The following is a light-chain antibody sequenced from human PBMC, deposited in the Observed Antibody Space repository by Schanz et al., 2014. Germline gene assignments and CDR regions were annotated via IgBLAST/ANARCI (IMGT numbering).Light chain of an antibody. Sequence: EIVMTQSPATLSVSPGERATLSCRASQSVSSNLAWYQQKPGQAPRLLIYGASTRATDIPARFSGSGSATDFTLTISSLQSEDFAVYYCQQYYSTPPITFGQGTRLEIK. V-gene: IGKV3-15*01. CDR3: QQYYSTPPIT. CDR1: QSVSSN. CDR2: GAS. J-gene: IGKJ5*01.